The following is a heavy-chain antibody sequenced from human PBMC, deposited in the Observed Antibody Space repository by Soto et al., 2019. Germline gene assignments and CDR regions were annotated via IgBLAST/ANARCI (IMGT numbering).Heavy chain of an antibody. CDR2: ISTYTGTT. CDR3: ARDPKNDSTGYLDEAFDD. CDR1: GYTFTNYG. V-gene: IGHV1-18*04. Sequence: QVPLVQSGAEVKKPGASVKVSCKTSGYTFTNYGISWARRAPGQGLEWMGWISTYTGTTNYPPKLQGRVTMTTDTSRGTAYMELRRLTSDDTAVYYCARDPKNDSTGYLDEAFDDWGQGTMVTVSS. D-gene: IGHD3-22*01. J-gene: IGHJ3*01.